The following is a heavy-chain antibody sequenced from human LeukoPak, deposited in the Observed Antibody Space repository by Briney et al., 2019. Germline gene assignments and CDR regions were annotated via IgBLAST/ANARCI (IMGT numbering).Heavy chain of an antibody. J-gene: IGHJ6*03. V-gene: IGHV4-61*05. CDR1: GGSINSNIYY. CDR2: IYYSGST. Sequence: SETLSLTCTVSGGSINSNIYYWGWIRQPPGKGLEWIGYIYYSGSTNYNPSLKSRVTISVDTSKNQFSLKLSSVTAADTAVYYCARAFYPGYYSYMAVWGKGTTVTVSS. D-gene: IGHD3-3*02. CDR3: ARAFYPGYYSYMAV.